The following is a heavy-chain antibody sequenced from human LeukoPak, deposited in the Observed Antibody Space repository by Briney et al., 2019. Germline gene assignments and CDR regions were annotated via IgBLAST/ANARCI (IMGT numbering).Heavy chain of an antibody. D-gene: IGHD2-2*01. Sequence: EASVKVSCKASGGTFSSYAISWVRQAPGQGLEWMGGIIPIFGTANYAQKFQGRVTITADESTSTAYMELSSLRSEDTAVYYCARGSRAMREDGFDPWGQGTLVTVSS. CDR1: GGTFSSYA. J-gene: IGHJ5*02. V-gene: IGHV1-69*01. CDR2: IIPIFGTA. CDR3: ARGSRAMREDGFDP.